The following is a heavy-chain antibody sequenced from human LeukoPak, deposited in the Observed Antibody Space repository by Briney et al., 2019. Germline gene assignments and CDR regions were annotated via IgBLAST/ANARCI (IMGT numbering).Heavy chain of an antibody. CDR1: GFTFSSYE. V-gene: IGHV3-48*03. CDR3: ARVKGSGWYEVDY. D-gene: IGHD6-19*01. Sequence: GGSLRLSCAASGFTFSSYEMNWVRQAPGKGLEWVSYISSSGSTKYYADSVKGRFTISRDNAKTSLFLQMNSLRAEDTAVYYCARVKGSGWYEVDYWGQRTLVTVSS. J-gene: IGHJ4*02. CDR2: ISSSGSTK.